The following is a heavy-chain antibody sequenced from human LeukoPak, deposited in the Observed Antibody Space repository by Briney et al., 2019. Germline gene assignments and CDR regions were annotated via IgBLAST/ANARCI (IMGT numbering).Heavy chain of an antibody. Sequence: PGGCLRLSCAASGFTLSGSAMHWVRQTSGRGLEWVRRIRSKANSYATAYAASVKGRFTISRDDSKNTAYLQMNSLKTEDTAVYYCTGHDHDYWGRGTRVSVSS. J-gene: IGHJ4*02. CDR1: GFTLSGSA. CDR2: IRSKANSYAT. CDR3: TGHDHDY. V-gene: IGHV3-73*01.